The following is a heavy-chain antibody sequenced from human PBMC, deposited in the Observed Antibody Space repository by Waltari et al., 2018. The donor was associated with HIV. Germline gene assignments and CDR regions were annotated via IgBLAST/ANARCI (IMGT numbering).Heavy chain of an antibody. V-gene: IGHV3-33*01. J-gene: IGHJ4*02. CDR2: IWYDGSNK. Sequence: QVQLVESGGGVVQPGRSLRLSCAASGFTFSSYGMHWVCPAPGKGLEWVAVIWYDGSNKYYADSVKDRFTISRDNSKNTLYLQMNSLRAEDTAVYYWARDRTSLRYFDWLDYWGQGTLVTVSS. CDR3: ARDRTSLRYFDWLDY. D-gene: IGHD3-9*01. CDR1: GFTFSSYG.